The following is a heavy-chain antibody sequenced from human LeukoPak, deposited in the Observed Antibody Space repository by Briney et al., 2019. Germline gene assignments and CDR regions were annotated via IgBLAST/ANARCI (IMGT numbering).Heavy chain of an antibody. CDR1: GFTFSSYG. J-gene: IGHJ4*02. CDR3: AKDHSTHYYGSGTYGQRGYSDY. V-gene: IGHV3-33*06. CDR2: IWDEGSNN. Sequence: GRSLRLSCAASGFTFSSYGMHWVRQAPAKGLEWVALIWDEGSNNYYADFVKGRFTISRDNSKNTLYLQMNSLRAEDTAVYYCAKDHSTHYYGSGTYGQRGYSDYWGQGTLVTVSS. D-gene: IGHD3-10*01.